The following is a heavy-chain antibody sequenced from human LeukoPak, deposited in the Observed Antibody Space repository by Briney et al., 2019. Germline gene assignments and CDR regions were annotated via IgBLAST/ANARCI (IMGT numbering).Heavy chain of an antibody. CDR2: ISAYNGNT. Sequence: ASVKVSCKASGYTFTSYGISWVRQAPGQGLEWMGWISAYNGNTNYAQKLQGRVTMTTDTSTSTAYMELRSLRSDDTAVYYCLFGVVDYYYYGMDVWGQGTTVTVSS. CDR1: GYTFTSYG. V-gene: IGHV1-18*01. J-gene: IGHJ6*02. CDR3: LFGVVDYYYYGMDV. D-gene: IGHD3-3*01.